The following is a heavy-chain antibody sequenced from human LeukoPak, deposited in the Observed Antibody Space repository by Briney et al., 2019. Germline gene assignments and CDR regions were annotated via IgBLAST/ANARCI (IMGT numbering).Heavy chain of an antibody. V-gene: IGHV1-2*02. Sequence: ASVKVSRKASGYTFTGYYMHWVRQAPGQGLEWMGWINPNSGGTNYAQKFQGRVTMTRDTSISTAYMELSRLRSDDTAVYYCARDRTPGSIVGATGYYYYMDVWGKGTTVTISS. CDR1: GYTFTGYY. J-gene: IGHJ6*03. CDR3: ARDRTPGSIVGATGYYYYMDV. CDR2: INPNSGGT. D-gene: IGHD1-26*01.